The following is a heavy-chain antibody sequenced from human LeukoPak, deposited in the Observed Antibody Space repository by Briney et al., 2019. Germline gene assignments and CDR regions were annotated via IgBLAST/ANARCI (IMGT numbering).Heavy chain of an antibody. V-gene: IGHV4-34*01. CDR2: INHSGST. CDR1: GGSFSGYY. CDR3: AGGIAARPAHYYYYMDV. Sequence: SETLSLTCAVYGGSFSGYYWSWIRQPPGEGLEWIGEINHSGSTNYNPSLKSRVTISVDTSKNQFSLKLSSVTAADTAVYYCAGGIAARPAHYYYYMDVWGKGTTVTVSS. J-gene: IGHJ6*03. D-gene: IGHD6-6*01.